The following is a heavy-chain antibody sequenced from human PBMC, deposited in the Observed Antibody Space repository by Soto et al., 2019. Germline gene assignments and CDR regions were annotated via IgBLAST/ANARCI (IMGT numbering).Heavy chain of an antibody. J-gene: IGHJ3*02. CDR2: ISSNGGST. CDR1: GFTFSSYA. Sequence: GGSLRLSCSASGFTFSSYAMHWVRQAPGKGLEYVSAISSNGGSTYYADSVKGRFTISRDNSKNTLYLQMSSLRAEDTAVYYCVKDLWPPKSLYLCGGDCSDAFDIWGQGTMVTVSS. D-gene: IGHD2-21*02. CDR3: VKDLWPPKSLYLCGGDCSDAFDI. V-gene: IGHV3-64D*08.